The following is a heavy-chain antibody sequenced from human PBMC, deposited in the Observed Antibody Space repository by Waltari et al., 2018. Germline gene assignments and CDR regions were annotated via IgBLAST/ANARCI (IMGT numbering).Heavy chain of an antibody. V-gene: IGHV4-4*02. J-gene: IGHJ4*02. D-gene: IGHD1-26*01. Sequence: QLQLQESGPGLVKPSGTLSLTCDVSGDSRSSTDCWRWVRQSPQRGLEWVGKVRGDGKSNYNPSFASRVTISLDTSKNQFSLNLNFATAADTAMYYCARDRGRGLYLDTWGPGTPVTVSP. CDR1: GDSRSSTDC. CDR2: VRGDGKS. CDR3: ARDRGRGLYLDT.